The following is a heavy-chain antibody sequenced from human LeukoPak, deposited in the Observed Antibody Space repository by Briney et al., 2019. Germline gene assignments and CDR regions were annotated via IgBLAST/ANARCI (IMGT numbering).Heavy chain of an antibody. D-gene: IGHD3-10*01. Sequence: GGSLRLSCAASGFTFSSYEMNWVRQAPGKGLEWLSYISSGGTTIYYADSVKGRFTISRDNAKNTLYLQMNSLRAEDTAVYYCARYYGSGTYAVDYWGQGTLVTVSS. V-gene: IGHV3-48*03. CDR1: GFTFSSYE. CDR3: ARYYGSGTYAVDY. J-gene: IGHJ4*02. CDR2: ISSGGTTI.